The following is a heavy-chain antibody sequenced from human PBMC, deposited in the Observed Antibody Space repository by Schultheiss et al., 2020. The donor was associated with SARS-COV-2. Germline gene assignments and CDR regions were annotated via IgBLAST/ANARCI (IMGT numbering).Heavy chain of an antibody. J-gene: IGHJ4*02. CDR1: GFTFSGSA. CDR2: ISYDGSNK. CDR3: ARGRDYGDYGDLTEATDYFDY. D-gene: IGHD4-17*01. V-gene: IGHV3-30*04. Sequence: GGSLRLSCAASGFTFSGSAMHWVRQAPGKGLEWVAVISYDGSNKYYADSVKGRFTISRDNSKNTLYLQMNSLRAEDTAVYYCARGRDYGDYGDLTEATDYFDYWGQGTLVTVSS.